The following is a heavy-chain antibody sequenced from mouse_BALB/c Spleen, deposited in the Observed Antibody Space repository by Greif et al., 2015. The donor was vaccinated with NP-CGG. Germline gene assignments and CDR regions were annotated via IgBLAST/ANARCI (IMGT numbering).Heavy chain of an antibody. CDR3: ARDGLLLRSSDYAMDY. D-gene: IGHD1-1*01. CDR2: IFPGTGTT. Sequence: QVQLQQSGAELVKPGASVKLSRKTSGYTFTSYWIQWVKQRPGQGLGWIGEIFPGTGTTYYNEKFKGKATLTIDTSSSTAYMQLSSLTSEDSAVYFCARDGLLLRSSDYAMDYWGQGTSVTVSS. CDR1: GYTFTSYW. J-gene: IGHJ4*01. V-gene: IGHV1S132*01.